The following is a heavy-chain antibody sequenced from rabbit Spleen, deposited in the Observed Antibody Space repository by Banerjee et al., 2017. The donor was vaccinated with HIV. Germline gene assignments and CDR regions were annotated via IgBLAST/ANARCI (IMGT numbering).Heavy chain of an antibody. D-gene: IGHD8-1*01. CDR1: GFSFSSSDY. CDR2: IAGSSSGFT. V-gene: IGHV1S40*01. CDR3: ARDTGSSFSSYGMDL. Sequence: QSLEEYGGGLVQPEGSLALTCKASGFSFSSSDYICWVRQAPGKGLEWISCIAGSSSGFTYSATLAKGRFTISKTSSTTVTLQITSLTAADTATYFCARDTGSSFSSYGMDLWGQGPLVTVS. J-gene: IGHJ6*01.